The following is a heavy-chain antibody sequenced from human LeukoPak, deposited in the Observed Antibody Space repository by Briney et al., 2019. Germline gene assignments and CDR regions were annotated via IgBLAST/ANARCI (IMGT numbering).Heavy chain of an antibody. CDR2: INPNSGAT. CDR1: GYTFTVYY. Sequence: ASVKVSCKASGYTFTVYYMHWVRQAPGQGLEWMGWINPNSGATNFAQKFQGRVTMTRDTSISTAYMELSRLRSDDTAVYYCARDPSNSGYDYLYYFDYWGQGTLVTVSS. J-gene: IGHJ4*02. CDR3: ARDPSNSGYDYLYYFDY. D-gene: IGHD5-12*01. V-gene: IGHV1-2*02.